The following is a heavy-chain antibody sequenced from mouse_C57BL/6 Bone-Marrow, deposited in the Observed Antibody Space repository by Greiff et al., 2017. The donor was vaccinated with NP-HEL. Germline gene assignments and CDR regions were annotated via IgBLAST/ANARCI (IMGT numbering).Heavy chain of an antibody. Sequence: VKLMESGAELARPGASVKLSCKASGYTFTSYGISWVKQRTGQGLEWIGEIYPRSGNTYYNEKFKGKATLTADKSSSTAYMELRSLTSEDSAVYFCARYYYGSSYFYYFDYWGQGTTLTVSS. D-gene: IGHD1-1*01. CDR2: IYPRSGNT. V-gene: IGHV1-81*01. J-gene: IGHJ2*01. CDR1: GYTFTSYG. CDR3: ARYYYGSSYFYYFDY.